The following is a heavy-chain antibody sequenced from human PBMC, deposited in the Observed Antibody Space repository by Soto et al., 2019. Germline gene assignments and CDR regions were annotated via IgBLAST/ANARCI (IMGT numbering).Heavy chain of an antibody. CDR3: ARGVTSRSSWFDP. CDR1: GGSISSDANF. Sequence: SETLSLTCTVSGGSISSDANFWSWIRQLPGRGLEWIGYISYTGRTYYTPSLNSRLTISLDTSKNLSSLRLSAVTAADTAVYYCARGVTSRSSWFDPWGQGTQVTVSS. V-gene: IGHV4-31*03. J-gene: IGHJ5*02. D-gene: IGHD2-2*01. CDR2: ISYTGRT.